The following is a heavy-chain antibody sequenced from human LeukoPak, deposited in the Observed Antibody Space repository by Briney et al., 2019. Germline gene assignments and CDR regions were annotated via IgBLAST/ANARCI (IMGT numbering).Heavy chain of an antibody. D-gene: IGHD6-13*01. CDR1: GGSISSYY. CDR3: AREIAAAGTFSDYYGMDV. Sequence: SETLSLTCTVSGGSISSYYWSWIRQPPGKGLEWIGYIYYSGSTNYNPSPQSRVTISVDTSKNQFSLKLSSVTAADTAVYYCAREIAAAGTFSDYYGMDVWGQGTTVTVSS. CDR2: IYYSGST. V-gene: IGHV4-59*12. J-gene: IGHJ6*02.